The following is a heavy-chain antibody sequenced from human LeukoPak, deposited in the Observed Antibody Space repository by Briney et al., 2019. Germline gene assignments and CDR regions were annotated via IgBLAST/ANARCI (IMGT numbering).Heavy chain of an antibody. Sequence: GGSLRLSCAASGFTFSDWYMSWIRQAPGKGLEWVSYIDMSGRTIYYADSVKGRFTISRDNARNSLYLQMSSLRSEDTAVYYCARGLRIRPVRTYYFDYWGQGTLVTVSS. CDR3: ARGLRIRPVRTYYFDY. V-gene: IGHV3-11*01. CDR1: GFTFSDWY. D-gene: IGHD3-10*02. J-gene: IGHJ4*02. CDR2: IDMSGRTI.